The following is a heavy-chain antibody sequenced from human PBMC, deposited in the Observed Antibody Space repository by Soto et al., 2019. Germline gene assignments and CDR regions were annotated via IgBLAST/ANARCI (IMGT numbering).Heavy chain of an antibody. CDR2: ISYHGTYD. V-gene: IGHV3-30*18. Sequence: QGQLVESGGGVVQPGRSLRLSCAASGSNFSNYGIHWVRQVPGKGLEWVAVISYHGTYDPYTDSVRGRFTISRDNSKNTVYLQMNSLRVEDTAVYYCAKDRGYYSSSWPSYWGQGTLVTVSS. CDR3: AKDRGYYSSSWPSY. D-gene: IGHD6-13*01. CDR1: GSNFSNYG. J-gene: IGHJ4*02.